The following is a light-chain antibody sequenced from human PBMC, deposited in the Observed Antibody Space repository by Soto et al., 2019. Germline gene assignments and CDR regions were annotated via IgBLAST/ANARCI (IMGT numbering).Light chain of an antibody. CDR2: GVT. V-gene: IGLV2-11*01. CDR1: SSDVGAYNY. J-gene: IGLJ1*01. CDR3: CSFAGSYTLYV. Sequence: QSALTQPRSVSGSPGQSVTISCTGTSSDVGAYNYVSWYQQLPGKAPNLLIYGVTKRPSGVPDRFYGSKSGKTASLTISGLQAEDEGDYYCCSFAGSYTLYVFGTGTKLTVL.